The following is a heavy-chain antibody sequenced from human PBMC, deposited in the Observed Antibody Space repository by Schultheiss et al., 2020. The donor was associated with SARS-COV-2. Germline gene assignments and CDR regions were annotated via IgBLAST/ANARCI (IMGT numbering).Heavy chain of an antibody. V-gene: IGHV3-23*01. Sequence: GGSLRLSCAASGFTFSSYAMSWVRQAPGKGLEWVSAISGSGGSTYYADSVKGRFTISRDNSKNTLYLQMNSLRAEDTAVYYCAKETAWTFYYYYYMDVWGKGTTVTVSS. D-gene: IGHD1-1*01. CDR1: GFTFSSYA. CDR3: AKETAWTFYYYYYMDV. CDR2: ISGSGGST. J-gene: IGHJ6*03.